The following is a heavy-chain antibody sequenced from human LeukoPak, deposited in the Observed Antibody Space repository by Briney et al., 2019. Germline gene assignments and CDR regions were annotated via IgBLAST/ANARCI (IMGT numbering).Heavy chain of an antibody. CDR2: TYYRSKWYN. V-gene: IGHV6-1*01. J-gene: IGHJ5*02. CDR1: GDSVSNNNVA. Sequence: SQTLSLTCAISGDSVSNNNVAWNWIGQSPSRGLEWLGRTYYRSKWYNDYAVSVKSRITINPDTSKNQFSLQLQSVTPEDTAVYYCARDMDYYASGTYYNSRWFDPWGQGTLVTVSS. CDR3: ARDMDYYASGTYYNSRWFDP. D-gene: IGHD3-10*01.